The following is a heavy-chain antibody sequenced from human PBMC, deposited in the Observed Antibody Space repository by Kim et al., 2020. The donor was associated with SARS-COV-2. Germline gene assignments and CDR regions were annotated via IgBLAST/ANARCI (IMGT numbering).Heavy chain of an antibody. Sequence: HSEKGRVPISRATAKNPLYLEMNSLRTEDTALYYCAKEHYDSSGTYFDYWGQGTLVTVSS. J-gene: IGHJ4*02. D-gene: IGHD3-22*01. V-gene: IGHV3-9*01. CDR3: AKEHYDSSGTYFDY.